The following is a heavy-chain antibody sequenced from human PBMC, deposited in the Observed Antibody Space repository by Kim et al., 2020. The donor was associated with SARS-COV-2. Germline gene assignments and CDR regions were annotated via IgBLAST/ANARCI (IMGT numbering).Heavy chain of an antibody. D-gene: IGHD3-22*01. J-gene: IGHJ3*02. Sequence: GGSLRLSCAASGFTFSSYAMSWVRQAPGKGLEWVSAISGSGGSTYYADSVKGRFTISRDNSKNTLYLQMNSLRAEDTAVYYCAKDREIVVVSFPDAFDIWGQGTMVTVSS. V-gene: IGHV3-23*01. CDR3: AKDREIVVVSFPDAFDI. CDR1: GFTFSSYA. CDR2: ISGSGGST.